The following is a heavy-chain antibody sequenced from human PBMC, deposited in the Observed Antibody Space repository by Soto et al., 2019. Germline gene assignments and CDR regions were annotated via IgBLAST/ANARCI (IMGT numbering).Heavy chain of an antibody. CDR2: ISPKSGGT. CDR1: GYTFVNYY. D-gene: IGHD2-21*02. V-gene: IGHV1-2*02. Sequence: SVKVSCKASGYTFVNYYMHWGREAPVQGFEWMGRISPKSGGTNYAQKFQGRVRMTWDTSLKTAYMELSSLKSDDTAVYYCARPPGYISDWHYFDLWGQGTLVTVSS. J-gene: IGHJ4*02. CDR3: ARPPGYISDWHYFDL.